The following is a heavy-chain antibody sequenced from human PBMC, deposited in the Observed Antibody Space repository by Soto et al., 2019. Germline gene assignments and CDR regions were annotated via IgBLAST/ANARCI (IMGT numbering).Heavy chain of an antibody. J-gene: IGHJ4*02. CDR1: GFSFSSYA. CDR3: ARPHSDFWSGSEY. CDR2: INDNGVTT. D-gene: IGHD3-3*01. Sequence: GGSLRLSCAASGFSFSSYAMSWVRQAPGKGLEWVSAINDNGVTTYYADSVKGRFTISRDNSKNTLYLQMNTLRAEDTARSYCARPHSDFWSGSEYWGQGT. V-gene: IGHV3-23*01.